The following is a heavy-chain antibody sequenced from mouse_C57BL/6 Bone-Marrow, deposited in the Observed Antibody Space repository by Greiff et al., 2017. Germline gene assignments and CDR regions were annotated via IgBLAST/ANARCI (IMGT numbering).Heavy chain of an antibody. CDR3: ARKTAQARFAY. Sequence: EVQGVESGPELVKPGASVKISCKASGYSFTGYYMNWVKQSPEKSLEWIGEINPSTGGTTYNQKFKAKATLTVAKSSSTAYMQLKSLTSEDSAVYYCARKTAQARFAYWGQGTLVTVSA. D-gene: IGHD3-2*02. V-gene: IGHV1-42*01. CDR2: INPSTGGT. CDR1: GYSFTGYY. J-gene: IGHJ3*01.